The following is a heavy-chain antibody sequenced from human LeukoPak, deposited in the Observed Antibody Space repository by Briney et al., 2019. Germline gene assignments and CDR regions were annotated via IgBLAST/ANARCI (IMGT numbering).Heavy chain of an antibody. CDR2: IWYDGSNK. J-gene: IGHJ4*02. CDR3: ARGSALRYFDY. CDR1: GFTFSSYG. Sequence: GGSLRLSCAASGFTFSSYGMHWVRQAPGKGLEWVAVIWYDGSNKYYADSVKGQFTISRDNSKNTLYLQMNSLRAEDTAVYYCARGSALRYFDYWGQGTLVTVSS. V-gene: IGHV3-33*01.